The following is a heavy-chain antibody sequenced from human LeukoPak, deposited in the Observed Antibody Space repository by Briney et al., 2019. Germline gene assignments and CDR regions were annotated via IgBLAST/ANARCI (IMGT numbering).Heavy chain of an antibody. D-gene: IGHD2-2*02. CDR1: GFTFSSYW. V-gene: IGHV3-7*01. CDR2: IKQDGSEK. Sequence: GGSLRLSCAASGFTFSSYWMSWVRQAPGKGLEWVANIKQDGSEKYYVDSVKGRFTISRDNAKNSLYLQMNSLRAEDTAVYYCARASGYCSSTSCYNYAFDIWGQGTMVTVSS. J-gene: IGHJ3*02. CDR3: ARASGYCSSTSCYNYAFDI.